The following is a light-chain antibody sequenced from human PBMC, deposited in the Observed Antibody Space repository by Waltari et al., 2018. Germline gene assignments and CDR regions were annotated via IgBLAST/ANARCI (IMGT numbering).Light chain of an antibody. CDR3: SSYTSSSTWV. V-gene: IGLV2-14*01. J-gene: IGLJ3*02. Sequence: QSALTQPASVSGSPGQSITISCTGTSSDVGGYNYVSWYQQHPGKAPKLMIYEVSKRPSGVSNRVSGSKSGNTASLTIYGLQAEDEGDYYCSSYTSSSTWVFGGGTKLTVL. CDR2: EVS. CDR1: SSDVGGYNY.